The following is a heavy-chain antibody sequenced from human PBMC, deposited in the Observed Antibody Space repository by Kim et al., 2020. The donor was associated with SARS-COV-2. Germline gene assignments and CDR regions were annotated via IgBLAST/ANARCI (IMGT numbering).Heavy chain of an antibody. D-gene: IGHD6-19*01. CDR3: ARETVAGSSSERFDY. V-gene: IGHV1-3*01. J-gene: IGHJ4*02. Sequence: QRFQGRVTITRDTAAGTAYMELSILRSEDTAVYYCARETVAGSSSERFDYWGQGTLVTVSS.